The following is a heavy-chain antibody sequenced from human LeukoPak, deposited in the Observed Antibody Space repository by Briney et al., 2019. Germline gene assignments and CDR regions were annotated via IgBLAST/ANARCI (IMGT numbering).Heavy chain of an antibody. D-gene: IGHD6-13*01. CDR2: IYYSGST. V-gene: IGHV4-59*01. CDR1: GGSISSYY. J-gene: IGHJ4*02. CDR3: ARQQLSQLYYFNY. Sequence: PSETLSLTCTVSGGSISSYYWSWIRQPPGKGLEWIGYIYYSGSTNYNPSLKSRVTISVDTSKNQFSLKLSSVTAADTAVYYCARQQLSQLYYFNYWGQGTLVTVSS.